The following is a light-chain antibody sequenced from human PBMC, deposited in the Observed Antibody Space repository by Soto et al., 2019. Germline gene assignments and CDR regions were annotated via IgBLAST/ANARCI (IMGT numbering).Light chain of an antibody. CDR3: QQYTAT. J-gene: IGKJ1*01. V-gene: IGKV1-5*01. Sequence: DIQMTQSPSTLSASVGDRVTITCRASQSISSWLAWYQQKPGKAPKLLIYDASRLESGVPSRFSGSGSGTEFTLTSSSLQPDYFATYYCQQYTATFGQGTKVEIK. CDR2: DAS. CDR1: QSISSW.